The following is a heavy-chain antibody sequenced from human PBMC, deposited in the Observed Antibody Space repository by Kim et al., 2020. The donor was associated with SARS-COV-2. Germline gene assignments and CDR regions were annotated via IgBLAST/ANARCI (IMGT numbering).Heavy chain of an antibody. J-gene: IGHJ1*01. CDR3: ARGLSVDFWSGYHGAEYFQH. V-gene: IGHV3-48*02. D-gene: IGHD3-3*01. CDR1: GFTFSSYS. CDR2: ISSSSSTI. Sequence: GGSLRLSCAASGFTFSSYSMNWVRQAPGKGLEWVSYISSSSSTIYYADSVKGRFTISRDNAKNSLYLQMNSLRDEDTAVYYCARGLSVDFWSGYHGAEYFQHWGQGTLVTVSS.